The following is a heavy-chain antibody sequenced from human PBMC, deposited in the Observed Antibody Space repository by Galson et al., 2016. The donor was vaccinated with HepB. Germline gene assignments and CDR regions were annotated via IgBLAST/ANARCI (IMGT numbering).Heavy chain of an antibody. CDR1: GFAFSDYG. V-gene: IGHV3-33*01. CDR3: ARMGRTTVQTPSWYFDL. Sequence: SLRLSCAASGFAFSDYGMHWVRQAPGKGLEWVAYIWYDGSNKYYADSMKGRFTISRDSAKNTLYLQMNSLRAEDTAVYYCARMGRTTVQTPSWYFDLWGQGTLVTVSS. CDR2: IWYDGSNK. J-gene: IGHJ2*01. D-gene: IGHD4-23*01.